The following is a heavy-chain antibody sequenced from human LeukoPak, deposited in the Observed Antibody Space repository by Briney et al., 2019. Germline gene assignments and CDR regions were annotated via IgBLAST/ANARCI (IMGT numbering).Heavy chain of an antibody. CDR1: GFTISNYG. CDR3: ARDYSGGPGDFEV. J-gene: IGHJ3*01. D-gene: IGHD5-18*01. Sequence: PGGSLRLSCAGSGFTISNYGMNWVRQAPGKGLEWVSYIRSDGSTKYYADSVEGRFAISRDNAQNSPYLQMNSLRDEDSGVYFCARDYSGGPGDFEVSGEGKTVTVSS. V-gene: IGHV3-48*02. CDR2: IRSDGSTK.